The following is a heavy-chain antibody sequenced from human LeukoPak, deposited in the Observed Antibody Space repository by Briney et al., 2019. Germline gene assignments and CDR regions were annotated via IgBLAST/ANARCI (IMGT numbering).Heavy chain of an antibody. D-gene: IGHD6-19*01. V-gene: IGHV6-1*01. CDR3: ARAVAVAGRSYFDY. CDR1: GDSVSSNSAA. Sequence: SQTLSLTCAISGDSVSSNSAAWNWIRQSPSRGLEWLGRTYYRSKWYNDYAVSVKSRITINPDTSKNQSSLQLNSVTPEDTAVYYCARAVAVAGRSYFDYWGQGTLVTVSS. CDR2: TYYRSKWYN. J-gene: IGHJ4*02.